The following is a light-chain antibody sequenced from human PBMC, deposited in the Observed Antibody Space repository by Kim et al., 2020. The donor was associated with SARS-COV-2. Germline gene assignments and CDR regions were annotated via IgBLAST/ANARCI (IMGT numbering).Light chain of an antibody. Sequence: VSPGERATLSCRASQTIGTDFVWYQQKPGQAPGLLIYGASTRATGIPARFSGSGSGTDFALTISSLQSEDFAVYYCQQSTDWPVTFGQGTRLEIK. J-gene: IGKJ5*01. CDR2: GAS. CDR3: QQSTDWPVT. V-gene: IGKV3D-15*01. CDR1: QTIGTD.